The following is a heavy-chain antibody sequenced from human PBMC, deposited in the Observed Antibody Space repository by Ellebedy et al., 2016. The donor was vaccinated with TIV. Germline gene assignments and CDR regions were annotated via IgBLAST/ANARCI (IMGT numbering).Heavy chain of an antibody. Sequence: MPSETLSLTCTVSGDSVSVGYWNWIRQPPGKGLEWIGYIYYGETPKYNPSLKSRLTISVDTSNNQFSLKLSSVTAADTAVYYCAKDEPADAGIGLDPWGQGTLVTVSS. CDR3: AKDEPADAGIGLDP. D-gene: IGHD2-2*01. CDR1: GDSVSVGY. CDR2: IYYGETP. V-gene: IGHV4-4*08. J-gene: IGHJ5*02.